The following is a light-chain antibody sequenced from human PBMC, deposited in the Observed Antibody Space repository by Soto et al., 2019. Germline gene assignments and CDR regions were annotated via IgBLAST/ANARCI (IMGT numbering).Light chain of an antibody. CDR3: QQYVTTPIT. Sequence: EIVLTQSPGTLSLSPEERATLSCWASQTISSSYLAWYQQKPGQAPRLLIYGASSRATGIPDRISGSGSGTDFTLTISRLEPEDFAVYYCQQYVTTPITFGQGTRLEIK. CDR2: GAS. V-gene: IGKV3-20*01. J-gene: IGKJ5*01. CDR1: QTISSSY.